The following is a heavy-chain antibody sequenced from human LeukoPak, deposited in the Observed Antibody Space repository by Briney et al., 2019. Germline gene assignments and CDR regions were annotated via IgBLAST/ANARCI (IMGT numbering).Heavy chain of an antibody. Sequence: PGRSLRLSCAASGFTFSSYAMHWVRQAPGKGLEWVALIWSDGSNKYYADSVKGRITISRDNSKNTVYLQMNSLRAEDTAVYYCARELFSSGSCPDGWGQGTLVTVSS. CDR1: GFTFSSYA. CDR2: IWSDGSNK. J-gene: IGHJ4*02. D-gene: IGHD3-10*01. CDR3: ARELFSSGSCPDG. V-gene: IGHV3-33*08.